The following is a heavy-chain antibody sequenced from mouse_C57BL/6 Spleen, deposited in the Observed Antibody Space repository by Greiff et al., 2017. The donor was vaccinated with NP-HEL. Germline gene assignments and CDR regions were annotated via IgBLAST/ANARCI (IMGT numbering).Heavy chain of an antibody. J-gene: IGHJ2*01. V-gene: IGHV1-69*01. CDR2: IDPSDSYT. D-gene: IGHD2-3*01. CDR3: ARSGIYDGYFDY. Sequence: QVQLQQSGAELVMPGASVKLSCKASGYTFTSYWMHWVKQRPGQGLEWIGEIDPSDSYTNYNQKFKGKSTLTVDKSSSTAYMQLSSLTSEDSAVYYCARSGIYDGYFDYWGQGTTLTVSS. CDR1: GYTFTSYW.